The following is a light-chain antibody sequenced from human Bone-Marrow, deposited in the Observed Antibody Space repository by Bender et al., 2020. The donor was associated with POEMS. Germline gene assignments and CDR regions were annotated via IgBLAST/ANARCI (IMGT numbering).Light chain of an antibody. CDR3: CSYAGSSTLV. V-gene: IGLV2-23*01. CDR1: SSDLGSYDL. Sequence: SALTQPASVSGSPGQSITVSCTGTSSDLGSYDLVSWYQQHPGKAPKLIIYEANKRPSGVSNRFSGSKSGNTASLTISGLQAEDEADYYCCSYAGSSTLVFGGGTKLTVL. CDR2: EAN. J-gene: IGLJ2*01.